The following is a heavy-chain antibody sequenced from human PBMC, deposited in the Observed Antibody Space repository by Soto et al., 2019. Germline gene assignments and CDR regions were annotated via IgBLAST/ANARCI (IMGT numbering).Heavy chain of an antibody. CDR1: GFTFSSYS. V-gene: IGHV3-21*01. D-gene: IGHD6-6*01. CDR3: ARDLSSSVDS. CDR2: ISSSSYI. J-gene: IGHJ4*02. Sequence: GSLRLSCAASGFTFSSYSMSWVRRAPGKGLEWVSSISSSSYIYYADSLKGRFTISRDNAKNSLYLQMNSLRAEDTAIYYCARDLSSSVDSWGQGTLVSVSS.